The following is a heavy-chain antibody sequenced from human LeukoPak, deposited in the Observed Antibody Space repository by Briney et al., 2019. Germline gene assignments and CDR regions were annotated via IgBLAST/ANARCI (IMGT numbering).Heavy chain of an antibody. D-gene: IGHD2-15*01. CDR1: GGSISSYC. CDR2: IHYSGST. CDR3: VRRVAATWLDY. V-gene: IGHV4-59*08. J-gene: IGHJ4*02. Sequence: SETLSLTCTVSGGSISSYCWSWIRQPPGKGLEGIGYIHYSGSTNFNPSLKSRVSMSVDTSKRQFSLKLSSVIAADTAVYYCVRRVAATWLDYWGQGTLVTVSS.